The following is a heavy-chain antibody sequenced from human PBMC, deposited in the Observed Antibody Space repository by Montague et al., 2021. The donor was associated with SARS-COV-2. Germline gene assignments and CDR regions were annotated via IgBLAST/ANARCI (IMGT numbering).Heavy chain of an antibody. D-gene: IGHD1-14*01. CDR1: GFTFSDYY. J-gene: IGHJ4*02. Sequence: SLRLSCAASGFTFSDYYMSWIRQAPGKGLEWASYISGRGSYTDYADSVKGRFTISRDNARKSLYLEMNSLRAEDTAVYYCARLVGVESNRRDYFNYWGRGTLVTVSS. CDR2: ISGRGSYT. CDR3: ARLVGVESNRRDYFNY. V-gene: IGHV3-11*03.